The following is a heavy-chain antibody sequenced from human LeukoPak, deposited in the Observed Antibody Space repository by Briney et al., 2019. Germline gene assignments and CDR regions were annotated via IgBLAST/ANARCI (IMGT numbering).Heavy chain of an antibody. Sequence: SETLALTCTVSGGSVSSGSYYWSWIRQPPGKGLESIGYIYYSGSTNYNPSLKSRVTISVDTSKNQFSLKLSSVTAADTALYYCATEIYCGGDCYSDYWGQGTLVTVSS. CDR2: IYYSGST. J-gene: IGHJ4*02. V-gene: IGHV4-61*01. CDR3: ATEIYCGGDCYSDY. CDR1: GGSVSSGSYY. D-gene: IGHD2-21*02.